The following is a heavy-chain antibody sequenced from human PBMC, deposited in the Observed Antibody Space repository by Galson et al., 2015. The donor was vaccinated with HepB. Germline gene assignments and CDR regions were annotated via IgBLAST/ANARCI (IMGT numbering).Heavy chain of an antibody. CDR3: ARHEEQLVPYYYGMDV. D-gene: IGHD6-6*01. V-gene: IGHV4-39*01. CDR1: GGSISSSSYY. Sequence: SETLSLTCTVSGGSISSSSYYWGWIRQPPGKGLEWIGSIYYSGSTYYNPSLKSRVTISVDTSKNQFSLKLSSVTAADTAVYYCARHEEQLVPYYYGMDVWGQGTTVTVSS. CDR2: IYYSGST. J-gene: IGHJ6*02.